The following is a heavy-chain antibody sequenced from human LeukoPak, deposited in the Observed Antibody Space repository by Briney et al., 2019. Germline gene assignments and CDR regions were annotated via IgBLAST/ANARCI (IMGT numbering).Heavy chain of an antibody. CDR2: IIPIFGTA. D-gene: IGHD3-22*01. CDR1: GGTFSSYA. CDR3: ATPVAYYDSSGYSYYFDY. J-gene: IGHJ4*02. Sequence: GASVKVSCKAPGGTFSSYAISWVRQAPGQGLEWMGGIIPIFGTANYAQKFQGRVTITADESTSTAYMELSSLRSEDTAVYYCATPVAYYDSSGYSYYFDYWGQGTLVTVSS. V-gene: IGHV1-69*13.